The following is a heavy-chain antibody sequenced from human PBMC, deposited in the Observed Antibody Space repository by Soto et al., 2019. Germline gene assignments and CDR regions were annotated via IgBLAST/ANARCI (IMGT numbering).Heavy chain of an antibody. V-gene: IGHV3-11*01. D-gene: IGHD3-10*01. CDR3: AMRRARVFDS. CDR1: GFTFSDYY. J-gene: IGHJ4*02. Sequence: QVQLVESGGGLVKPGGSLRLSCAASGFTFSDYYMSWIRQAPGKGLEWLLYISISGGTIYYADSVKGRFSISRDNANNSLYLKLSTLTAEEPAGYFCAMRRARVFDSWGQGTLVNVSS. CDR2: ISISGGTI.